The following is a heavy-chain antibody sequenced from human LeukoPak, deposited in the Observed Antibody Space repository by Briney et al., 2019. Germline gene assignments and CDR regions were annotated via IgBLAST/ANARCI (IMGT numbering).Heavy chain of an antibody. D-gene: IGHD6-19*01. Sequence: SETLSLTCAVSGGSISSSNWWSWVRQPPGKGLEWIGEIYHSGSTNYNPSLKSRVTISVDKSMNQFSLKLSSVTAADTAVYYCARAIVAGYFDYWGQGTLVTVSS. CDR3: ARAIVAGYFDY. J-gene: IGHJ4*02. V-gene: IGHV4-4*02. CDR2: IYHSGST. CDR1: GGSISSSNW.